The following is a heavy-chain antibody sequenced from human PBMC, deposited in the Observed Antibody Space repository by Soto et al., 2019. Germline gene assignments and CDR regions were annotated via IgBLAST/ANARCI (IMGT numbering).Heavy chain of an antibody. CDR2: ISGSGAST. V-gene: IGHV3-23*01. CDR1: GFTFDTHA. D-gene: IGHD3-10*01. Sequence: EVQLLESGGGLVQPGGSLRLSCAASGFTFDTHAMSWVRQAPGKGLEWVSTISGSGASTYYADSVKGRFTISRDISKNTLYLQMSSLRAADTAVYYCAKDRAEFDYWGQGTLVTVPS. CDR3: AKDRAEFDY. J-gene: IGHJ4*02.